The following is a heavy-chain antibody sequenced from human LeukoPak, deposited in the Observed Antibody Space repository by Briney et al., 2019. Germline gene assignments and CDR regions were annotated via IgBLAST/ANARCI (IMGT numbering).Heavy chain of an antibody. V-gene: IGHV4-34*01. J-gene: IGHJ6*04. Sequence: SETLSLTCAVYGGSFSGYYWSWIRQPPGKGLEWIGEINHSGSTNYNPSLKRRVTISVDTSRNQFSLRLSSVTAADTAVYYRARVRVINFYYYGMDVWGKGTTVTVSS. D-gene: IGHD3-16*02. CDR3: ARVRVINFYYYGMDV. CDR1: GGSFSGYY. CDR2: INHSGST.